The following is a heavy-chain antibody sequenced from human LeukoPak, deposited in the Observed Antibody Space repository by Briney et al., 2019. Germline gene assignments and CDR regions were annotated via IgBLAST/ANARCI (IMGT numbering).Heavy chain of an antibody. CDR2: IYYSGST. J-gene: IGHJ5*02. Sequence: PSETLSLTCAVYGGSFSGYYWSWIRQPPGKGLEWIAYIYYSGSTNYNPSLKSRVTMSVDTSKNQFSLKLSSVTAADTAVYYCARGRDWFDPWGQGTLVTVSS. CDR3: ARGRDWFDP. V-gene: IGHV4-59*01. CDR1: GGSFSGYY.